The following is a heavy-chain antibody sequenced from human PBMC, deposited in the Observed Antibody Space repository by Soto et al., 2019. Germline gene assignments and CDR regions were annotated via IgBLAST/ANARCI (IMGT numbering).Heavy chain of an antibody. Sequence: SLTCTVSSGSINSFYWAWMRQPAGKGLEWIGRIHGSGTTNYNPSLSSRVTMSVDPSKNQFSLRLTSVTAADTAVYYCARDRIIGTSYSDYWGQGILVTVSS. CDR3: ARDRIIGTSYSDY. CDR1: SGSINSFY. J-gene: IGHJ4*02. CDR2: IHGSGTT. V-gene: IGHV4-4*07. D-gene: IGHD1-7*01.